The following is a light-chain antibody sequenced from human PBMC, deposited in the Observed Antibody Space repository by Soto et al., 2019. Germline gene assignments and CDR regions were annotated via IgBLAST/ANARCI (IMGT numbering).Light chain of an antibody. J-gene: IGLJ2*01. Sequence: QSALTQPASVSGSPGQSITISCTGTSSDVGTYNLVSWYQQHPGKAPKLIIYEGIKRPSGVSNRFSGSKSGNTASLTISGLQAEDEADYYCCSYALGATRFGGGTKLTVL. V-gene: IGLV2-23*01. CDR1: SSDVGTYNL. CDR3: CSYALGATR. CDR2: EGI.